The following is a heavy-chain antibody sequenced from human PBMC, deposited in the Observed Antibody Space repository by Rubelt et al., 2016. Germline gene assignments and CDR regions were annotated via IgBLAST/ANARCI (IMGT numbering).Heavy chain of an antibody. D-gene: IGHD2-2*01. Sequence: EARGGLVQPGGSLRLSCVASGFTVSSVWMHWVRQVPGKGLVWVSLISGGGESTHYADAVKGRFTISRDNAKNSLYLQMNSLRDEDTAVYYCARLSSKTNIAQASVSHWGQGALVTVSS. CDR3: ARLSSKTNIAQASVSH. CDR1: GFTVSSVW. J-gene: IGHJ4*02. V-gene: IGHV3-74*02. CDR2: ISGGGEST.